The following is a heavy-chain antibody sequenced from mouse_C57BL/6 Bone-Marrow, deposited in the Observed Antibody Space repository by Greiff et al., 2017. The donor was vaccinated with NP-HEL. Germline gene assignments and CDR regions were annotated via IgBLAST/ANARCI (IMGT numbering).Heavy chain of an antibody. J-gene: IGHJ4*01. CDR2: ISDGGSYT. CDR3: ARDYDGPFYYAMDY. CDR1: GFTFSSYA. V-gene: IGHV5-4*01. D-gene: IGHD2-12*01. Sequence: EVKLVESGGGLVKPGGSLKLSCAASGFTFSSYAMSWVRQTPEKRLEWVATISDGGSYTYYPDNVKGRFTISRDNAKNNLYLQMSHLKSEDTAMYYCARDYDGPFYYAMDYWGQGTSVTVSS.